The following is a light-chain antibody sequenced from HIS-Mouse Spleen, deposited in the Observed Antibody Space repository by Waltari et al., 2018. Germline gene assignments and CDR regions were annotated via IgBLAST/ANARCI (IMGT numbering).Light chain of an antibody. CDR2: QDS. V-gene: IGLV3-1*01. CDR1: KLGDKY. J-gene: IGLJ2*01. Sequence: SYELTQPPSVSVSPGQPASITCPGAKLGDKYACWYQQKPGQSPVLVIYQDSKRPSGIPERFSGSNSGNTATLTISGTQAMDEADYYCQAWDSSTRVVFGGGTKLTVL. CDR3: QAWDSSTRVV.